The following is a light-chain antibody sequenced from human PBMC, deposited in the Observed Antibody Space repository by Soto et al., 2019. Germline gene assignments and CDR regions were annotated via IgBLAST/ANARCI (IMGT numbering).Light chain of an antibody. V-gene: IGKV3-15*01. Sequence: ETVLTQSPVTLSVSPGERATLSCRASQIVSTNLAWYQQKPGQAPRLLIYAASTRATGIPARFSGSGSGTEFTLTISSLQSEDLAVYYCQQFNNWPTTFGQGTKLEI. CDR3: QQFNNWPTT. J-gene: IGKJ2*01. CDR1: QIVSTN. CDR2: AAS.